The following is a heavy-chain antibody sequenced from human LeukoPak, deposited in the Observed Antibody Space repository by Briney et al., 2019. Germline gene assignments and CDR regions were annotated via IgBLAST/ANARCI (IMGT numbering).Heavy chain of an antibody. Sequence: ASVKVSCKASGYTFTSYGITWVRQAPGQGLEWMGWISAYNGNTNYAQKLQGRVTMTTDTSTSTAYMELRSLRSDDTAVYYCARVRRWNYYDSSGYYYLWFDPWGQGTLVTVSS. CDR3: ARVRRWNYYDSSGYYYLWFDP. J-gene: IGHJ5*02. CDR1: GYTFTSYG. CDR2: ISAYNGNT. V-gene: IGHV1-18*01. D-gene: IGHD3-22*01.